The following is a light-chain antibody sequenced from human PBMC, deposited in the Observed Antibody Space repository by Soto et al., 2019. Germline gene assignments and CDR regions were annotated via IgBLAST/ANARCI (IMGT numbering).Light chain of an antibody. CDR1: SSDVGFHNY. CDR3: SSFTSTSTDV. V-gene: IGLV2-14*03. Sequence: QSALTQPASVSGSPGQSITISCTGTSSDVGFHNYVSWYQQVPGKAPRLMIFDVTNRPAGISNRFSGSKSGNTASLTISGLQPEDEADYFCSSFTSTSTDVFGTGTKLTVL. J-gene: IGLJ1*01. CDR2: DVT.